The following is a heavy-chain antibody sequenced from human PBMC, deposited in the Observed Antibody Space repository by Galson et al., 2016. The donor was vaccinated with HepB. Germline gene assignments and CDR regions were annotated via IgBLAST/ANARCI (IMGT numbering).Heavy chain of an antibody. Sequence: TLSLTCTVSAGSISSGGYYWSWIRQQPGKGLEWIAYIYYSGITHHNPSLKSRVSISVDTSKNQFSLKLSSVTAADTAVYYCARGYSGYGFDSWGQGTLVTGSS. J-gene: IGHJ4*02. CDR3: ARGYSGYGFDS. CDR1: AGSISSGGYY. D-gene: IGHD5-12*01. CDR2: IYYSGIT. V-gene: IGHV4-31*03.